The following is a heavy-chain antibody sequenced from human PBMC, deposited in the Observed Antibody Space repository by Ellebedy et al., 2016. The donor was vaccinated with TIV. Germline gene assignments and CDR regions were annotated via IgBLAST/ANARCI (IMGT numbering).Heavy chain of an antibody. J-gene: IGHJ4*02. CDR2: INPSDGGT. Sequence: ASVKVSXKASRYTFTSYYLHWVRQAPGQRLEWMGIINPSDGGTRYAQKFQGRVTMTRDTSASRVYMELSSLRSDDAAVYYCARTPRIAARYPYEYWGQGTLVTVSS. CDR3: ARTPRIAARYPYEY. V-gene: IGHV1-46*01. D-gene: IGHD6-6*01. CDR1: RYTFTSYY.